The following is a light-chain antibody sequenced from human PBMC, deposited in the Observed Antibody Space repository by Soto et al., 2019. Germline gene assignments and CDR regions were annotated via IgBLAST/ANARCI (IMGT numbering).Light chain of an antibody. CDR2: GAS. Sequence: EVLMTQSPATLSVSPGERATLSCRASQSVSSNLAWYQQTVGQAPRLLIYGASIRATGIPARFSGSGSGTEFTLTISSMQSEDFAVYFCQQYNNWPPLTFGGGTKVEIK. CDR1: QSVSSN. V-gene: IGKV3D-15*01. J-gene: IGKJ4*01. CDR3: QQYNNWPPLT.